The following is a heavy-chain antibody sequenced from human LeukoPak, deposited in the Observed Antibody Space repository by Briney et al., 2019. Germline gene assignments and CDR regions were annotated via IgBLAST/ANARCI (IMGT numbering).Heavy chain of an antibody. CDR1: GFTFSSYA. V-gene: IGHV3-23*01. J-gene: IGHJ4*02. Sequence: PGGSLRLSYAASGFTFSSYAMYWVRQAPGKGLEWVSGISSSAGNTYYADSVKGRFTISRDNSKNTLYLQMNSLRAEDTAVYYCAREMVRGVIITGLCSYWGQGTLVTVSS. CDR2: ISSSAGNT. CDR3: AREMVRGVIITGLCSY. D-gene: IGHD3-10*01.